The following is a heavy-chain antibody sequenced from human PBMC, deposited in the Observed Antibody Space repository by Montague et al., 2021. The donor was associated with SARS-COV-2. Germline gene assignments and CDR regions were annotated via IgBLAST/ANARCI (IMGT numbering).Heavy chain of an antibody. V-gene: IGHV4-39*01. D-gene: IGHD4-17*01. Sequence: SETLSLTCSVSGASISSSDYYWGWIRQPPEKGLEWIGSIYYSGITHYESSLNSRATLFVETSKNQFSLRMRSVTAADTAMYYCAMLRHGVRSSAFGFWGQGTMVTVSS. CDR3: AMLRHGVRSSAFGF. CDR1: GASISSSDYY. CDR2: IYYSGIT. J-gene: IGHJ3*01.